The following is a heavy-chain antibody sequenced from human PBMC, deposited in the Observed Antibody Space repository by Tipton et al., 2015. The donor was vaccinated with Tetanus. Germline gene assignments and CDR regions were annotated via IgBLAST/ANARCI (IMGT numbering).Heavy chain of an antibody. Sequence: VQLVQSGAELRKPGESLKISCKGSGYSFNNFWIGWVRQKPGKGLEWMGIIYPGDSDTRYSPSFQGHVTISADRSNSTAYLQWSSLKASDTAMYSCARHRAGPFASWFAPWGQGTLVTVSS. V-gene: IGHV5-51*01. CDR1: GYSFNNFW. D-gene: IGHD2/OR15-2a*01. CDR2: IYPGDSDT. CDR3: ARHRAGPFASWFAP. J-gene: IGHJ5*02.